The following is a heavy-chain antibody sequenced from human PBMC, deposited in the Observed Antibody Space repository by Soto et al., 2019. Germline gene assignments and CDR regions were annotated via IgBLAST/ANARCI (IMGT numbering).Heavy chain of an antibody. CDR3: ARDRGYCSSTSCYDYYYYYGMDV. D-gene: IGHD2-2*01. CDR1: GGSISSGGYY. Sequence: SETLSLTCTVSGGSISSGGYYWSWIRQHPGKGLEWIGYIYYSGSTYYNPSLKSRVTISVDTSKNQFSLKLSSVTAADTAVYYCARDRGYCSSTSCYDYYYYYGMDVWGQGTTVTVSS. CDR2: IYYSGST. J-gene: IGHJ6*02. V-gene: IGHV4-31*03.